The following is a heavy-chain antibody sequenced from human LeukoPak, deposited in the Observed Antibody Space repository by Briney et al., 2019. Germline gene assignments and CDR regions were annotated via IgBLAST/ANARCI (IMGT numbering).Heavy chain of an antibody. CDR3: ARAPIYGSGSSTVDY. D-gene: IGHD3-10*01. CDR1: GYTFTGYY. J-gene: IGHJ4*02. V-gene: IGHV1-2*02. Sequence: GASVKVSCKASGYTFTGYYMHWVRQAPGQGLEWMGWINPNSGGTNYAQKFQGRVTITRDTSISTAYMELSRLRSDDTAVYYCARAPIYGSGSSTVDYWGQGTLVIVSS. CDR2: INPNSGGT.